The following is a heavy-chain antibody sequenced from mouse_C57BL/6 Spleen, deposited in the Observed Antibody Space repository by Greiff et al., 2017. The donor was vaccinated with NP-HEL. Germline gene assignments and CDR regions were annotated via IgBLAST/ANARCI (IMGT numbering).Heavy chain of an antibody. CDR2: IYPGDGDT. J-gene: IGHJ4*01. CDR3: AIGVYYSNYPYAMDY. V-gene: IGHV1-82*01. CDR1: GYAFSSSW. Sequence: VKLQESGPELVKPGASVKISCKASGYAFSSSWMNWVKQRPGKGLEWIGRIYPGDGDTNYNGKFKGKATLTADKSSSTAYMQLSSLTSEDSAVYFCAIGVYYSNYPYAMDYWGQGTSVTVSS. D-gene: IGHD2-5*01.